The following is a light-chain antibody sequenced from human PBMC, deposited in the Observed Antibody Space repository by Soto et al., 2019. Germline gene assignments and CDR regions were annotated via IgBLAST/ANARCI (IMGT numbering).Light chain of an antibody. J-gene: IGKJ5*01. CDR2: DAS. Sequence: DIQMTQSPSTLSASVGDRVTXXXXASQSISSWLAWYQQKPGKAPKLLIYDASSLESGVPSRFSGSGSGTDFTLTISSLQPEDFATYYCQQANSFPITFGQGTRLEIK. CDR1: QSISSW. CDR3: QQANSFPIT. V-gene: IGKV1-5*01.